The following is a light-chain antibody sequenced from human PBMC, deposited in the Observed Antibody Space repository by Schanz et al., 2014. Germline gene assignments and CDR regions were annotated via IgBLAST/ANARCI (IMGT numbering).Light chain of an antibody. CDR1: QSISTY. J-gene: IGKJ1*01. V-gene: IGKV1-39*01. Sequence: DVQMTQSPSSLSASVGDRVAMTCRTSQSISTYLNWYQQKPGKAPKLLIYAASSLQSGVPSRFSGSASGTDFTLTINSLQPEDFATYYCQQSYSAPRTFGQGTKVEIK. CDR2: AAS. CDR3: QQSYSAPRT.